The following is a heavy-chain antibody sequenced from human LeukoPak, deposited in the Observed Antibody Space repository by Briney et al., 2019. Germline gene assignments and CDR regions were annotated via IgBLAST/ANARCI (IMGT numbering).Heavy chain of an antibody. D-gene: IGHD6-19*01. Sequence: GGSLRLSCAASGFTFSSYSMNWVRQAPGKGPEWVSSISSSSSYIYYADSVKGRFTISRDNAKNSLYLQMNSLRAEDTAVYYCARDLYSSGYFDYWGQGTLVTVSS. J-gene: IGHJ4*02. V-gene: IGHV3-21*01. CDR2: ISSSSSYI. CDR3: ARDLYSSGYFDY. CDR1: GFTFSSYS.